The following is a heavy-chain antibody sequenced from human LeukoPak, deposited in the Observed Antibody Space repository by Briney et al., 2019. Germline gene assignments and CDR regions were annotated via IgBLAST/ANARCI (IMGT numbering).Heavy chain of an antibody. J-gene: IGHJ4*02. V-gene: IGHV4-39*01. CDR3: AKMFNADVYFEY. Sequence: SETLSLTCTVSGVSISSSNSYWGWLRQPPGKGLEWIGSIYYSGNTYYNASLKSQVSISIDTSKNQFSLRLTSVTAAHTAVYYCAKMFNADVYFEYWGQGILVTVSS. CDR1: GVSISSSNSY. CDR2: IYYSGNT. D-gene: IGHD2-2*01.